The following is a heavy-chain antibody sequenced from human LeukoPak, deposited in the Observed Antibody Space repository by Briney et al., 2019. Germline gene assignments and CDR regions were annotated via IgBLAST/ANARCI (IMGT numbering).Heavy chain of an antibody. CDR1: GYTFTSYD. J-gene: IGHJ5*02. CDR2: MNPNSGNT. D-gene: IGHD6-6*01. V-gene: IGHV1-8*03. Sequence: ASVKVSCKASGYTFTSYDINWVRQATGQGLEWMGWMNPNSGNTGYAQKFQGRVTITRNTSISTAYMELSSLRSEDTAVYYCARGEQRVGGGGGYNWFDPWGQGTLVTVSS. CDR3: ARGEQRVGGGGGYNWFDP.